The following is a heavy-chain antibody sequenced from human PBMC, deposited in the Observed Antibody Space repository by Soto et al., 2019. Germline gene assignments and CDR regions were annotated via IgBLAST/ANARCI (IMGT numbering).Heavy chain of an antibody. Sequence: QAQLVESGAEVMKPGASVKVSCKASGYTFTSYDINWVRQATGQGLEWMGWMNPNSGNTGTAQKSQGRVTTTRNTSVSTAYMGLISLGSADTAVYYCARAGPGTASMDVWGQGTTVTVSS. V-gene: IGHV1-8*01. CDR3: ARAGPGTASMDV. J-gene: IGHJ6*02. CDR2: MNPNSGNT. CDR1: GYTFTSYD.